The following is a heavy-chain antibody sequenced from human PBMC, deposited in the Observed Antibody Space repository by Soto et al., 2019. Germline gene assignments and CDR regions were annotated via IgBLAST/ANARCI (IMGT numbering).Heavy chain of an antibody. Sequence: EVQLVESGGGLVQPGGSLRLSCAASGFIFSSYWMHWVRQAPGKGLVWVSRINSDGSSTTYADSVKGRFTISRDNAQNTLYLQMNSLRVDDTAVYFCARGGGAGLVKYGLDVCGQGTTVTVS. CDR3: ARGGGAGLVKYGLDV. CDR2: INSDGSST. CDR1: GFIFSSYW. D-gene: IGHD3-16*01. J-gene: IGHJ6*02. V-gene: IGHV3-74*01.